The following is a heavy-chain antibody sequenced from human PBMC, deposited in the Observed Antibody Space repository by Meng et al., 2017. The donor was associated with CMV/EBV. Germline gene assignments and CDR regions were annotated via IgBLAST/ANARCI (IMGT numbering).Heavy chain of an antibody. CDR2: TINKPNGYTT. J-gene: IGHJ6*02. Sequence: GGSLRPSCAASGFTSSTAWMSWVRQGPGKGLEWVGRTINKPNGYTTEYAESVKGRFTISRDDSKTSVFLQMNSLKTEDTAVYYCAREPAVINDYPHGLDVWGQGTTVTVSS. CDR3: AREPAVINDYPHGLDV. CDR1: GFTSSTAW. D-gene: IGHD1-1*01. V-gene: IGHV3-72*01.